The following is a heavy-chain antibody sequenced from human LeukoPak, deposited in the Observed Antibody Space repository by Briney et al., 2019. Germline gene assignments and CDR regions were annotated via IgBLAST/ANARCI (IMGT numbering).Heavy chain of an antibody. CDR3: AANSADYNTLGSSYKV. CDR2: ISSSGSTI. V-gene: IGHV3-48*03. J-gene: IGHJ4*02. D-gene: IGHD3-10*01. CDR1: GFTFSSYE. Sequence: GGSLRLSCAASGFTFSSYEMNWVRQAPGKGLEWVSYISSSGSTIYYADSVKGRFTISRDNAKNSLYLQMNSLRAEDTAVFYCAANSADYNTLGSSYKVWGQGTLVTVSS.